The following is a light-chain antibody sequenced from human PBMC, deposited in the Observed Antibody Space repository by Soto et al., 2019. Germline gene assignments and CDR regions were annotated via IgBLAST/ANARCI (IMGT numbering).Light chain of an antibody. Sequence: QSVLTQPPSESGTPGQRVTISCSGSRSNIGSNTVNWYQQLPGTAPKFLFYSNNQRPSGVPKRFSGSKSGTSASLAISGLQSEDEADYYCATWDDSLNGHVVFGGGTQLTVL. CDR3: ATWDDSLNGHVV. J-gene: IGLJ2*01. CDR2: SNN. CDR1: RSNIGSNT. V-gene: IGLV1-44*01.